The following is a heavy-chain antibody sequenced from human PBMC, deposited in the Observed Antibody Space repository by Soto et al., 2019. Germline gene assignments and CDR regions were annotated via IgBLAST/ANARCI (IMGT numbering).Heavy chain of an antibody. D-gene: IGHD3-3*01. J-gene: IGHJ6*02. V-gene: IGHV3-23*01. CDR3: AKNGDFGVVIVPSYYYGMDV. CDR1: GFTFSSYA. Sequence: EVQLLESGGGLVQPGGSLRLSCAASGFTFSSYAMSWVRQAPGKGLEWVSAISGSGGSTYYADSVKGRFTISRDNSKNTLYLQMNSLRAEDTAVYYCAKNGDFGVVIVPSYYYGMDVWGQGTTVTVSS. CDR2: ISGSGGST.